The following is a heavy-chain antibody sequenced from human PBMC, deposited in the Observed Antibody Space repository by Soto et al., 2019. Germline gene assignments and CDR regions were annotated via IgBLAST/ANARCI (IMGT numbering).Heavy chain of an antibody. CDR2: CSGSGGST. Sequence: WWSQRLSCAASGFTLIIYCILWVCHVPVKSLMWVSPCSGSGGSTYYADSVKGRFTISRDNSKNTLYLQMGSLRAEDMAVYYCARDFLEWLFFPGSPNYYYYYMDVWGKGTTVTVSS. CDR3: ARDFLEWLFFPGSPNYYYYYMDV. V-gene: IGHV3-23*01. J-gene: IGHJ6*03. CDR1: GFTLIIYC. D-gene: IGHD3-3*01.